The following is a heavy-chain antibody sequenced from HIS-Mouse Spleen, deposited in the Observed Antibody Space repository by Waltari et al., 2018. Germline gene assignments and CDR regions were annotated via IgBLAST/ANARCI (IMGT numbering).Heavy chain of an antibody. Sequence: EVQLVESGGVVVQPGGSLRLSCAASGFTFDDYAKPWVRKAPGKGLEWVSLISWDGGSTYYADSVKGRFTISRDNSKNSLYLQMNSLRAEDTALYYCAKDRDGSGSYSDYWGQGTLVTVSS. CDR2: ISWDGGST. CDR1: GFTFDDYA. CDR3: AKDRDGSGSYSDY. D-gene: IGHD3-10*01. V-gene: IGHV3-43D*03. J-gene: IGHJ4*02.